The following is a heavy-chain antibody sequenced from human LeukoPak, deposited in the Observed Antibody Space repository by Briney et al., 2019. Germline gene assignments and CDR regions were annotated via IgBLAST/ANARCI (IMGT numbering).Heavy chain of an antibody. Sequence: RGSLRLSCAASGFTFSSYGMHWVRQAPGKGLEWVAVIWYDGSNKYYADSVKGRFTISRDNSKNTLYLQMNSLRAEDTAVYYCARDKDIFSCMDVWGQGTTVIVSS. D-gene: IGHD2-15*01. V-gene: IGHV3-33*01. J-gene: IGHJ6*02. CDR3: ARDKDIFSCMDV. CDR1: GFTFSSYG. CDR2: IWYDGSNK.